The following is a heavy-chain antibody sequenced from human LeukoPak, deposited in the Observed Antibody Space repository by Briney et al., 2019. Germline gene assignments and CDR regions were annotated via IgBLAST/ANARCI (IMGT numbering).Heavy chain of an antibody. CDR1: GFTFSSYG. CDR3: ARVVNPYYYYGMDV. D-gene: IGHD3-22*01. CDR2: MWYDGSNK. V-gene: IGHV3-33*01. J-gene: IGHJ6*02. Sequence: GRSLRLSCAASGFTFSSYGMHWVRQAPGKGLEWVAVMWYDGSNKYYADSVKGRFTISRDNSKNTLYLQMNSLRAEDTAVYYCARVVNPYYYYGMDVWGQGTTVTVSS.